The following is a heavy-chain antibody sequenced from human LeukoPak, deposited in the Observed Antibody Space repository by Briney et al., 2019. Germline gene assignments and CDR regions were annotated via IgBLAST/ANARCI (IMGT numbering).Heavy chain of an antibody. CDR3: ARDCSSTSCYGRSVRYYYYYMDV. V-gene: IGHV1-18*01. J-gene: IGHJ6*03. CDR2: ISAYNGNT. D-gene: IGHD2-2*01. Sequence: ASVKVSCKASGYTFTSYGISWVRQAPGQGLEWRGWISAYNGNTNYAQKLQGRVTMTTDTSTSTAYMELRSLRSDDTAVYYCARDCSSTSCYGRSVRYYYYYMDVWGKGTTVTVSS. CDR1: GYTFTSYG.